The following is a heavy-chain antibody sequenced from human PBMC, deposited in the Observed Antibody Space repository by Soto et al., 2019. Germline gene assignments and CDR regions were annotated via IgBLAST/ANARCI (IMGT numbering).Heavy chain of an antibody. D-gene: IGHD3-9*01. CDR1: GYTFTGYY. CDR2: INPNSGGT. Sequence: ASVKVSCKASGYTFTGYYMHWVRQAPGQGLEWMGWINPNSGGTNYAQKFQGWVTMTRDTSISTAYMELSRLRSDDTAVYYCARALTSPKYYDILTGYYYYYYGMDVWGQGTTVTVSS. CDR3: ARALTSPKYYDILTGYYYYYYGMDV. J-gene: IGHJ6*02. V-gene: IGHV1-2*04.